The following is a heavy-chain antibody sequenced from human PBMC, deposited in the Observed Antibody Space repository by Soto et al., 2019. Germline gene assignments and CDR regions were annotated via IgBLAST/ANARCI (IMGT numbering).Heavy chain of an antibody. Sequence: QVQLAQSGAEVKKPGASVKVSCKASGYTFTSYDINWVRQATGQGLEWMGWMNPNSANTGYAQKFQGRVTMNRTTPISRAYMALSRLGSEDTAVDYCAREGARSMDVWGQGTTVTVSS. V-gene: IGHV1-8*01. J-gene: IGHJ6*02. CDR1: GYTFTSYD. CDR2: MNPNSANT. D-gene: IGHD3-16*01. CDR3: AREGARSMDV.